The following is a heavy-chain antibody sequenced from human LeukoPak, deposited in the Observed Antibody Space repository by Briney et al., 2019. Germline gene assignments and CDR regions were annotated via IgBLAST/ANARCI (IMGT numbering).Heavy chain of an antibody. CDR1: GGSISSYY. J-gene: IGHJ4*02. CDR2: IYYTGST. CDR3: ARAFSSGWYPYSIGGLWFDY. V-gene: IGHV4-59*01. Sequence: PSETLSLTCTVSGGSISSYYWSWIRQPPGKGLEWIGYIYYTGSTNYNPSLKSRVTISVDTSKNQCSLKLSSVTAADTAVYYCARAFSSGWYPYSIGGLWFDYWGQGTLVTVSS. D-gene: IGHD6-19*01.